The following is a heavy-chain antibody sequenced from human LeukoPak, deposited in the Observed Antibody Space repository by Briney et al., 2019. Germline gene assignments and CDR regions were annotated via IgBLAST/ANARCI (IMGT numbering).Heavy chain of an antibody. V-gene: IGHV5-51*01. Sequence: GESLKISCTGSGSPFSNYWSGWVRQMPGEGLEGMGIIYPGDSNTIYSPSFQGQVPISADKSISTAYLHWNNLRASDTAMYYCARETDQFYSEKIGYYRNFDYWGQGTLVTVSS. D-gene: IGHD3-22*01. CDR2: IYPGDSNT. CDR1: GSPFSNYW. CDR3: ARETDQFYSEKIGYYRNFDY. J-gene: IGHJ4*02.